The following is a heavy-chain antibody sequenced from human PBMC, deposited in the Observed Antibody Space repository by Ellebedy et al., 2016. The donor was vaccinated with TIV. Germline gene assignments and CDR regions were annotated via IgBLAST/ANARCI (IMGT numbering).Heavy chain of an antibody. D-gene: IGHD1-1*01. CDR1: GFTFSDYQ. J-gene: IGHJ4*01. CDR3: AASENPKRFDY. Sequence: GGSLRLSCTVSGFTFSDYQLSWIRQAPGKGLEWVSYISDSGRTTYYADSVRGRFSISRDNAKKSVFLDLHNLRAEDTAVYFCAASENPKRFDYWGQGILVTVSS. V-gene: IGHV3-11*01. CDR2: ISDSGRTT.